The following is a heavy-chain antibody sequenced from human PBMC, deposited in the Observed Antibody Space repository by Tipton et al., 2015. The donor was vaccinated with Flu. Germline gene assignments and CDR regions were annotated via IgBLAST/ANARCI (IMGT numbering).Heavy chain of an antibody. J-gene: IGHJ4*02. CDR3: AVADGSGSFDY. Sequence: TLSLTCTVSGGSISSYYWSWIRQPPGKGLEWTGYIYYSGSTNYNPSLKSRVTISVDTSKNQFSLKLSSVTAADTAVYYCAVADGSGSFDYWGQGTLVTVSS. CDR2: IYYSGST. CDR1: GGSISSYY. V-gene: IGHV4-59*01. D-gene: IGHD3-10*01.